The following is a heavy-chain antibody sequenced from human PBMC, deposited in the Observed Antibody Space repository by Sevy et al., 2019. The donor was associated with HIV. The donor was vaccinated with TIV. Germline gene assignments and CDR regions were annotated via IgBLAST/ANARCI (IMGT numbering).Heavy chain of an antibody. J-gene: IGHJ4*02. CDR1: GFTFADYA. CDR2: ISWNSGSI. CDR3: AKALDSSGYLLLDY. V-gene: IGHV3-9*01. D-gene: IGHD3-22*01. Sequence: GGSLRLSCAASGFTFADYAMHWVRQAPGKGLEWVSGISWNSGSIGYADSVKGRFTISRDNAKNSLYLQMNSLRAEDTALYYCAKALDSSGYLLLDYWGQGTLVTVSS.